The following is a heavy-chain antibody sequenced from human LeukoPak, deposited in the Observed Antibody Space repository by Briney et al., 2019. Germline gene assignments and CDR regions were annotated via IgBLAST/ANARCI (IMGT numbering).Heavy chain of an antibody. CDR1: GFTFSSYA. CDR3: VKEQGSGANDVFDF. Sequence: GGSLRLSCAASGFTFSSYAMHWVRQAPGKGLEWVAVTWYDGSNEYYADSVKGRFTISRDNSKNTLYLQMNSLRAEDTAVYYCVKEQGSGANDVFDFWGQGTMVTVSS. D-gene: IGHD2-15*01. CDR2: TWYDGSNE. V-gene: IGHV3-33*06. J-gene: IGHJ3*01.